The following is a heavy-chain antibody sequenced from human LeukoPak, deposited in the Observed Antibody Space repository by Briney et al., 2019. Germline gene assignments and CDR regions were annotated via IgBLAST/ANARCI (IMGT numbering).Heavy chain of an antibody. V-gene: IGHV3-74*01. CDR3: ARAKPGGNWFDP. CDR2: INTDGSGT. Sequence: SLTLSCAASGFTFRTYWMHWVRQAPGKGLLWVSRINTDGSGTIYADSVKGRFTISRDNANNTLYLQMNSLRAEDTALYYCARAKPGGNWFDPWGQGTLVTVSS. D-gene: IGHD3-16*01. CDR1: GFTFRTYW. J-gene: IGHJ5*02.